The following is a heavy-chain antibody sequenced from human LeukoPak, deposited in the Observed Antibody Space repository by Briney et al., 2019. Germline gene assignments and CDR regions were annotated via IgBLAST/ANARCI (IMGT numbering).Heavy chain of an antibody. CDR3: ARVDCSSTSCYGGGWFDP. D-gene: IGHD2-2*01. Sequence: SVKVSCKGSGGSFSSYAISWVRQAPGQGIEWMGRFITIFHTANYPQKFQRIVTLTTHQSTTTAYMELSSLRSEDTAVYYCARVDCSSTSCYGGGWFDPWGQGTLVTVSS. CDR2: FITIFHTA. CDR1: GGSFSSYA. V-gene: IGHV1-69*05. J-gene: IGHJ5*02.